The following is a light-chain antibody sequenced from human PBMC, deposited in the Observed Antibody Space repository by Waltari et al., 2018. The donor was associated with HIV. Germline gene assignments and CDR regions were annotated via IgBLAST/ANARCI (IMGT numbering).Light chain of an antibody. CDR2: DIN. CDR1: SSYVGGCSY. Sequence: QSALTQPASVSGSPGQSLTISCPGPSSYVGGCSYVSWYQQHPGKAPKYMIYDINKRPSGVSNRFSGSKSGNTASLTISGVQAEDEADYYCCSHAGTTTLVFGGGTKLTVL. V-gene: IGLV2-23*02. J-gene: IGLJ2*01. CDR3: CSHAGTTTLV.